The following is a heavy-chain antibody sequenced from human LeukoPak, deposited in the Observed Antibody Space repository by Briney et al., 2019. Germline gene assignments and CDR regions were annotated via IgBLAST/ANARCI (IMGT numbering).Heavy chain of an antibody. J-gene: IGHJ4*02. CDR2: IYPGDSDT. D-gene: IGHD2-15*01. V-gene: IGHV5-51*01. CDR3: ARRRCSGGSCYSAYYFDY. CDR1: GYSFTSYW. Sequence: NLGESLKISCKGSGYSFTSYWIGWVRQMPGKGLEWMGIIYPGDSDTRYSPSFQGQVTISADKSISTAYLQWSSLKASDTAMYYCARRRCSGGSCYSAYYFDYWGRGTLVTVSS.